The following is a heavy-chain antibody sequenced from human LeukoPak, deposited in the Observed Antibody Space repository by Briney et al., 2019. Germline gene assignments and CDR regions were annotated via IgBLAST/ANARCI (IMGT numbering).Heavy chain of an antibody. V-gene: IGHV4-59*01. D-gene: IGHD6-19*01. J-gene: IGHJ5*02. CDR2: IYYSGTT. CDR1: GASISSSY. CDR3: AGGQPQRYNSDWYVNWFDP. Sequence: SETLSLTCTVSGASISSSYWGWIRQPPGKGLEWIGYIYYSGTTKYNPSLRSRVTISIDTSKNQFSLKVNSVTAADTAVYYCAGGQPQRYNSDWYVNWFDPWGQGTLVSVSS.